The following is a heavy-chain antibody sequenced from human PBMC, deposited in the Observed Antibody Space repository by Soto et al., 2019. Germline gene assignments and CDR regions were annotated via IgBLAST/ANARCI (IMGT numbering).Heavy chain of an antibody. J-gene: IGHJ4*02. V-gene: IGHV4-59*01. CDR2: IYYSGST. CDR1: GGSISSYY. CDR3: ARDPDYGDYQGFDY. Sequence: SETLSLTCTVSGGSISSYYWSWIRQPPGKGLEWIGYIYYSGSTNYNPSLKSRVTISVDTSKNQFSLKLSSVTAADTAVYYCARDPDYGDYQGFDYWGQGTLVTVSS. D-gene: IGHD4-17*01.